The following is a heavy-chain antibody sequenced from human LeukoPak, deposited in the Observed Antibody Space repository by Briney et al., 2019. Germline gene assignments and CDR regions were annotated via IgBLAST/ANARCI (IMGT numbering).Heavy chain of an antibody. CDR3: ASGGSLWSWFDP. CDR1: GGSFTDYY. D-gene: IGHD3-10*01. J-gene: IGHJ5*02. CDR2: INHRGTT. V-gene: IGHV4-34*10. Sequence: PSETLSLTCAVYGGSFTDYYWSWIRQSPGKGLEYIGEINHRGTTSYNPSLQSRVTMSIDTSKKQFSLKLRSVTAADTAVYYCASGGSLWSWFDPWGQGTLVTVSS.